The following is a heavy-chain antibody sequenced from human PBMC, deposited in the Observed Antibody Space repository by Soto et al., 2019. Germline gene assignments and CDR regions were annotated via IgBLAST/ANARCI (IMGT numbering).Heavy chain of an antibody. J-gene: IGHJ4*02. CDR1: SECIRSCFYY. CDR3: ARYGHSYSIRFFDK. V-gene: IGHV4-38-2*01. Sequence: KHSETTSLTCAVCSECIRSCFYYWGWIGQPPGKGLEVIGSMYHSGSTYYNPSLKSRVTMSVDTSKNQLSLKLTSLTAADTAVYYCARYGHSYSIRFFDKWDQGTRVTVSS. CDR2: MYHSGST. D-gene: IGHD3-16*01.